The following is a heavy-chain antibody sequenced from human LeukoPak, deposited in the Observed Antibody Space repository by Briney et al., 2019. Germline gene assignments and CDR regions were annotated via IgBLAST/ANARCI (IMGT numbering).Heavy chain of an antibody. Sequence: PGGSLRLSCAASGFTFSSYSMNWVRQAPGKGLEWVSSISSSSSYIYYADSVKGRFTISRDNAKNSLYLQMNSLRAEDAAVYYCARAYYYGSGSYYNVHYWGQGTLVTVSS. CDR2: ISSSSSYI. CDR3: ARAYYYGSGSYYNVHY. CDR1: GFTFSSYS. D-gene: IGHD3-10*01. J-gene: IGHJ4*02. V-gene: IGHV3-21*01.